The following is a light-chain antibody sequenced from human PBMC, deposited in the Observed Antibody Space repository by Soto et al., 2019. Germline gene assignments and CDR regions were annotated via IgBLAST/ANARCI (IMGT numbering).Light chain of an antibody. CDR2: EVS. CDR3: FSYTTSSTLV. CDR1: SSDVGGYNY. J-gene: IGLJ3*02. V-gene: IGLV2-14*01. Sequence: QSALTQPASVSGSPGQSITISCTGTSSDVGGYNYVSWCQQHPAKAPKLMIYEVSNRPSGVSHRFSGSKSGNTASLTISGLQAEDEADYYCFSYTTSSTLVFGGGTKVTVL.